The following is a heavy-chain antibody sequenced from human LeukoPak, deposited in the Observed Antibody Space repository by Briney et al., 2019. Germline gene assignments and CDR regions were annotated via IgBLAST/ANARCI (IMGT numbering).Heavy chain of an antibody. CDR3: AGGGLVVVVPATPSTAPGLLHWFDP. V-gene: IGHV1-18*01. D-gene: IGHD2-15*01. Sequence: ASVKVTCKASGYTFTSYGISWVRQAPGQGLEWMGWISAYNGNTHYAQKVQGRVTMTTDTSTSTAYMELRSLRSDDTAVYYCAGGGLVVVVPATPSTAPGLLHWFDPWGQGTLVTVSS. J-gene: IGHJ5*02. CDR2: ISAYNGNT. CDR1: GYTFTSYG.